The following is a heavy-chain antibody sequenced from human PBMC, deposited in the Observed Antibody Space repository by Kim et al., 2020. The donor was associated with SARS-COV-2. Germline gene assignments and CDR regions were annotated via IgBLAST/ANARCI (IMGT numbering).Heavy chain of an antibody. V-gene: IGHV3-23*01. CDR1: GFPFGVYY. Sequence: GGSLRLSCAASGFPFGVYYFSWVRQAPGKGLAWVSGISGNGINTYYADSVKGRFTISRDSSKNTLSLQMNSLRAEDTALYYCARHYCETSGYSIFDQWGQGTLVTVSS. CDR2: ISGNGINT. J-gene: IGHJ4*02. D-gene: IGHD3-22*01. CDR3: ARHYCETSGYSIFDQ.